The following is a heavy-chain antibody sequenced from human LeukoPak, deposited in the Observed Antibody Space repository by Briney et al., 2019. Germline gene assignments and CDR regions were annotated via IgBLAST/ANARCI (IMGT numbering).Heavy chain of an antibody. CDR2: IWYDGGNK. Sequence: GGSLRLSCAASGFTFSSYGMHWVRQAPGKGLEWVAVIWYDGGNKYYADSVKGRFTISRDNSKNTLYLQMNSLRAEDTAVYYCAKEPGYYDSSGYYYDYWGQGTLVTVSS. J-gene: IGHJ4*02. D-gene: IGHD3-22*01. CDR1: GFTFSSYG. V-gene: IGHV3-33*06. CDR3: AKEPGYYDSSGYYYDY.